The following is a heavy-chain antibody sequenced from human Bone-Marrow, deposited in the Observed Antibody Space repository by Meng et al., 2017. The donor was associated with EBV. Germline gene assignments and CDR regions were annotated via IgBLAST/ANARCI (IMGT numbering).Heavy chain of an antibody. J-gene: IGHJ4*02. CDR1: GASISGSNW. V-gene: IGHV4-4*02. CDR3: ARGNAYNVPSFDY. D-gene: IGHD5-24*01. Sequence: QVALQESGPGLVKPSVTLSLTCAVSGASISGSNWWRWVRQPAGKGLGWIGEIWHGGNTNYIPSLKSRVTISVDKSGNQFSLNLNSVTAADTAVYYCARGNAYNVPSFDYWGQGTLVTVSS. CDR2: IWHGGNT.